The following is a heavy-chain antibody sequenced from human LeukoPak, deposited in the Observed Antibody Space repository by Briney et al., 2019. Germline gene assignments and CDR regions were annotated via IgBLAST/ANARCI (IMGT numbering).Heavy chain of an antibody. V-gene: IGHV3-15*01. Sequence: GGSLRLSCAASGFTFNNAWMSWVRQAPGKGLEWVGRIKSKTDGGTTDYAAPVKGRFTISRDDSKNTLYLRMNSLKIEDTAVYYCTTDQYSGTMTFDYWGQGTLVTVSS. CDR3: TTDQYSGTMTFDY. D-gene: IGHD2-2*01. CDR1: GFTFNNAW. CDR2: IKSKTDGGTT. J-gene: IGHJ4*02.